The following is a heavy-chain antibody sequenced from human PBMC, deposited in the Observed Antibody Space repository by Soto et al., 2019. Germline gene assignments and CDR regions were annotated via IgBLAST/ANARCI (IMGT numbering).Heavy chain of an antibody. J-gene: IGHJ4*02. Sequence: ASVKVSCKASGYTFTSYYMHWVRQAPGQGLEWMGIINPSGGSTSYAQKFQGRVTMTRDTSTSTVYMELSSLRSEDTAVYYCARDPSITGTTIPFDYWGQGTLVTVSS. CDR2: INPSGGST. V-gene: IGHV1-46*01. CDR3: ARDPSITGTTIPFDY. CDR1: GYTFTSYY. D-gene: IGHD1-20*01.